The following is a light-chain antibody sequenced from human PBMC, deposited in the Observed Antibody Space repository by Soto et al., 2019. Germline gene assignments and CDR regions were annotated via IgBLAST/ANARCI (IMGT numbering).Light chain of an antibody. CDR3: QEYNNNWA. CDR2: KAS. Sequence: DIQMNQSPSTLCATVGDSVIITCRASQSISTWLAWYQQKPGKAPKLLIYKASSLESGVPSRFSGSASGTEFTLTITSLQPDDFGTYYCQEYNNNWAFGQGTKVDIK. J-gene: IGKJ1*01. V-gene: IGKV1-5*03. CDR1: QSISTW.